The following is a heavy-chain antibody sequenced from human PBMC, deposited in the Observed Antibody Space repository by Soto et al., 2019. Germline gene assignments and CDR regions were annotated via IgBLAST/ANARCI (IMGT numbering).Heavy chain of an antibody. D-gene: IGHD7-27*01. V-gene: IGHV1-8*01. CDR1: GYTFTTYD. CDR2: MNPNSGDT. J-gene: IGHJ4*02. CDR3: AIAPRNWGFDY. Sequence: QVQLVQSGAEVKRPGASVKVSCKPSGYTFTTYDINWVRQATGQGFEWMGWMNPNSGDTGYAQRFQGRVTMTSNTYRGTAYMELNSLTSEDTAVYFCAIAPRNWGFDYWGQGTLVTVSS.